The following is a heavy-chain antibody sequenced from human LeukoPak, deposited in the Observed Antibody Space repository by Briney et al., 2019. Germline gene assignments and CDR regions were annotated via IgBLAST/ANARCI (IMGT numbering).Heavy chain of an antibody. CDR3: AKARVVVPAAMIWYYYYYYMDV. V-gene: IGHV3-21*04. CDR2: ISGSSSYI. CDR1: GFTFSSHS. J-gene: IGHJ6*03. D-gene: IGHD2-2*01. Sequence: GGSLRLSCAASGFTFSSHSINWVRQAPRKGLEWVSSISGSSSYIYYADSVKGRFTISRDNSKNTLYLQMNSLRAEDTAVYYCAKARVVVPAAMIWYYYYYYMDVWGKGTTVTISS.